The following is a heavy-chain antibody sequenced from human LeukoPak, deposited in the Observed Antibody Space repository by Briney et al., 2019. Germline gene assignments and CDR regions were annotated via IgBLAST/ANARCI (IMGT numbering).Heavy chain of an antibody. CDR2: IYYTGIT. D-gene: IGHD4-17*01. CDR3: ARHYPNHYGDAFDY. Sequence: SETLSLTCTVSGGSISSYYWSWIRQPPGKGLEWIGYIYYTGITTYNPSLKSRLTISVDTSKNQFSLKLSSVTAADTAVYYCARHYPNHYGDAFDYWGQGTLVTVSS. V-gene: IGHV4-59*08. CDR1: GGSISSYY. J-gene: IGHJ4*02.